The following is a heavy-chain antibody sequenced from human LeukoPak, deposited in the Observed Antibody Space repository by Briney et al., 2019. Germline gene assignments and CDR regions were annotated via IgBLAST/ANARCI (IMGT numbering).Heavy chain of an antibody. J-gene: IGHJ4*02. Sequence: SETLSLTCTVPGYPISSGYFWGWIRQPPGKGLEWIGNIYHSGSTYYNPSLKSRVTISVDTSKNQFSLKLSSVTAADTAVYYCARVSTRLGSEYWGQGTLVSVSS. CDR1: GYPISSGYF. V-gene: IGHV4-38-2*02. CDR3: ARVSTRLGSEY. D-gene: IGHD2-2*01. CDR2: IYHSGST.